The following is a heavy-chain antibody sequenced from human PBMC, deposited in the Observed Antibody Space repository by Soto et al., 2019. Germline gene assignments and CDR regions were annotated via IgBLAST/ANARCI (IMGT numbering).Heavy chain of an antibody. Sequence: SETLSLTCSSSGGSISTSRSYWAWIRQPQGKGLEWLANIFYSGSTFYNPSLASRDAVSVDTPKNEYYLELTSVTAADTAVYYCVRQPTTVDTHLLLDPWGQGTLVTVSS. CDR3: VRQPTTVDTHLLLDP. J-gene: IGHJ5*02. CDR1: GGSISTSRSY. CDR2: IFYSGST. D-gene: IGHD1-1*01. V-gene: IGHV4-39*01.